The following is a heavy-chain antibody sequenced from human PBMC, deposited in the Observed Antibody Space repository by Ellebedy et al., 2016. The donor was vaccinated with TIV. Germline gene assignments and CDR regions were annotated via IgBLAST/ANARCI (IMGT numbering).Heavy chain of an antibody. J-gene: IGHJ4*02. V-gene: IGHV3-23*01. CDR3: ARDWRTVGTKLFDY. Sequence: GESLKISCAASGFTFSIYAMGWVRQAPGKGLEWVSTISRNGGGTYYAGSVKGRFTISRDNAKNSLFMQMNSLKAEDTAVYYCARDWRTVGTKLFDYWGQGNLVTVSS. D-gene: IGHD1-26*01. CDR2: ISRNGGGT. CDR1: GFTFSIYA.